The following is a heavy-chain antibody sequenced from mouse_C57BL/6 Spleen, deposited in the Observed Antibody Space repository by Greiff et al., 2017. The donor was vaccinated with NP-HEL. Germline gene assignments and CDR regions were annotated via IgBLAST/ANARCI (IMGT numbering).Heavy chain of an antibody. V-gene: IGHV5-6*02. CDR1: GFTFSSYG. Sequence: EVKLVESGGDLVKPGGSLKLSCAASGFTFSSYGMSWVRQTPDKRLEWVATISSGGSYTYYPDRVQGRFTISRDNAKNTLYLQMGSLKSEDTAMYYCARRGVTGAMDYWGQGTSVTVSS. CDR2: ISSGGSYT. J-gene: IGHJ4*01. D-gene: IGHD2-2*01. CDR3: ARRGVTGAMDY.